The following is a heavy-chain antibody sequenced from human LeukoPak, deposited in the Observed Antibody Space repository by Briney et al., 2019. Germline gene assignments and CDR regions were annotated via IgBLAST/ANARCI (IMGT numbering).Heavy chain of an antibody. V-gene: IGHV4-59*01. D-gene: IGHD6-13*01. J-gene: IGHJ6*02. Sequence: PSETLSLTCTVSGGSISSYYWSWIRQPPGKGLEWIGCIYYSGSTNYNPSLKSRVTISVDTSKNQFSLKLSSVTAADTAVYYCARGYQTYSSSWAPPYWGYYYGMDVWGQGTTVTVSS. CDR3: ARGYQTYSSSWAPPYWGYYYGMDV. CDR2: IYYSGST. CDR1: GGSISSYY.